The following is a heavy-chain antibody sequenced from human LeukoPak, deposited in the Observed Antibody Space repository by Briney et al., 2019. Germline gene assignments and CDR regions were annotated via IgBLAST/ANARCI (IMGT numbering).Heavy chain of an antibody. J-gene: IGHJ4*02. CDR1: GFTFSSYW. CDR2: IKQDGSEK. CDR3: ARDRWWLRKNYFDY. D-gene: IGHD5-12*01. V-gene: IGHV3-7*01. Sequence: GGSLRLSCAASGFTFSSYWMSWVRQTPGKGLEWVANIKQDGSEKYYVDSVKGRFTISRDNAKNSLYLQMNSLRAEDTAAYYCARDRWWLRKNYFDYWGQGTLVTVSS.